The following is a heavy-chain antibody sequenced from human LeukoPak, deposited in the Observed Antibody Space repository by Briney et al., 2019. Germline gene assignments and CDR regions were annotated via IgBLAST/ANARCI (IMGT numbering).Heavy chain of an antibody. J-gene: IGHJ6*04. Sequence: GGSLRLSCAASGFTFSSYEMNWVRQAPGKGLEWVSYISSSGSTIYYADSVKGRFTISRDNAKNSLYLQMNSLRTEDTAVYYCAELGITMIGGVWGKGTTVTTSS. V-gene: IGHV3-48*03. D-gene: IGHD3-10*02. CDR1: GFTFSSYE. CDR2: ISSSGSTI. CDR3: AELGITMIGGV.